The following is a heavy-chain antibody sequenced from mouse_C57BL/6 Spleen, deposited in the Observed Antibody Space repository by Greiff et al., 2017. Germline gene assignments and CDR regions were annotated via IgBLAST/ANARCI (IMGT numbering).Heavy chain of an antibody. CDR2: ISSGGSYT. Sequence: EVKLVESGGDLVKPGGSLKLSCAASGFTFSSYGMSWVRQTPDKRLEWVATISSGGSYTYSPDSVKGRFTISRDNAKNTLYLQMSSLKSEDTAMYYCARHPCYGSSYFDYWGQGTTLTVSS. J-gene: IGHJ2*01. D-gene: IGHD1-1*01. CDR3: ARHPCYGSSYFDY. V-gene: IGHV5-6*01. CDR1: GFTFSSYG.